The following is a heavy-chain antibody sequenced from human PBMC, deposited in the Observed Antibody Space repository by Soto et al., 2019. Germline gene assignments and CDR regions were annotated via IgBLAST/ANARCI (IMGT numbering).Heavy chain of an antibody. J-gene: IGHJ4*02. CDR1: GDSLNNTNYY. D-gene: IGHD3-10*01. V-gene: IGHV4-39*01. CDR2: IYFTGSP. Sequence: KTXATFSLIYNCWGDSLNNTNYYWGWIRQSPGTGLEWIASIYFTGSPQSNPSFRSRITISVDTTKNHFSLQLRSVTAADTAIYYCKRHSYTHPGILDSWGQGTRVTVSS. CDR3: KRHSYTHPGILDS.